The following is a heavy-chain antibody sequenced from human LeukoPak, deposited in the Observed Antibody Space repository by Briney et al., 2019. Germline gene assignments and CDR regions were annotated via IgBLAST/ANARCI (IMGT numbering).Heavy chain of an antibody. CDR3: ARERGRMASPDY. CDR1: GFTFSSYW. CDR2: ISSSSSYI. Sequence: GGSLRLSCAASGFTFSSYWMNWVRQAPGKGLEWVSSISSSSSYIYYADSVKGRFTISRDNAKSSLYLQMNSLRAEDTAVYYCARERGRMASPDYWGQGTLVTVSS. J-gene: IGHJ4*02. V-gene: IGHV3-21*01. D-gene: IGHD2-8*01.